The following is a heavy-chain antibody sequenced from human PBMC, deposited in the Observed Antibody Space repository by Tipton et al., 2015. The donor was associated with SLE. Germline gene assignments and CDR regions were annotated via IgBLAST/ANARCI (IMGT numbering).Heavy chain of an antibody. Sequence: SLRLSCAASGFTFSSYAMSWVRQAPGKGLEWVSAISGSGGSTYYADSVKGRFTISRDNSKNTLYLQMNSLRAEDTAVYYCARERVNWNDGGHALDIWGQGTMVTVSS. V-gene: IGHV3-23*01. CDR1: GFTFSSYA. CDR3: ARERVNWNDGGHALDI. CDR2: ISGSGGST. J-gene: IGHJ3*02. D-gene: IGHD1-20*01.